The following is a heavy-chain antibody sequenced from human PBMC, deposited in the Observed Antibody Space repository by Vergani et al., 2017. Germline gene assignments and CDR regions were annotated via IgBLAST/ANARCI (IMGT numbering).Heavy chain of an antibody. CDR2: INPNSGGT. J-gene: IGHJ5*02. V-gene: IGHV1-2*02. CDR3: ARSPFRYDSSGDYPPDP. CDR1: GYTFTGYY. D-gene: IGHD3-22*01. Sequence: QVQLVQSGAEVKKPGASVKVSCKASGYTFTGYYMHWVRQAPGQGLEWMGWINPNSGGTNYAQKFQGRVTMTRDTSISTVYMELSRLRSDDTAAYYCARSPFRYDSSGDYPPDPWGQGTLVTVSS.